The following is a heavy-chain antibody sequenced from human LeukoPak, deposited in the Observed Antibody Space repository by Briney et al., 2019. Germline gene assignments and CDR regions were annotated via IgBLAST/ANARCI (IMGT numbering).Heavy chain of an antibody. J-gene: IGHJ4*02. V-gene: IGHV4-39*01. CDR2: MFYRGST. CDR3: ARQGGWGGAASLIEY. Sequence: PSETLSLTCTVSGASISTSTYYWAWIRQPPGKGLEWIGSMFYRGSTYYNPSLKSRVTISVDTSKNQFSLKLSSVTASDTAIFYCARQGGWGGAASLIEYWGQGTLVTVSS. CDR1: GASISTSTYY. D-gene: IGHD1-26*01.